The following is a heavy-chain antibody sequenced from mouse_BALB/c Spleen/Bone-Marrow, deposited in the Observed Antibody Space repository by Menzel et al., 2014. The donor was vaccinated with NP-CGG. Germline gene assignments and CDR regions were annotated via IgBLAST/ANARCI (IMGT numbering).Heavy chain of an antibody. V-gene: IGHV14-3*02. J-gene: IGHJ4*01. CDR3: ARLRDYGSSYYAMDY. CDR1: GFNIKDTY. CDR2: IDPANGNT. Sequence: EVKLMESGAELVKPGASVKLSCTASGFNIKDTYMHWVKQRPEQGLEWIGRIDPANGNTKYDPKFQGKSTITADTSSNTAYLQLSSLTSEDTAVYYCARLRDYGSSYYAMDYWGQGTSVTVSS. D-gene: IGHD1-1*01.